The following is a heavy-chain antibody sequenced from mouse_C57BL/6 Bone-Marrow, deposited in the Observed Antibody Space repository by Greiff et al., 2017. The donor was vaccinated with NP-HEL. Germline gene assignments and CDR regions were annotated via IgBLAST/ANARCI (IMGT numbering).Heavy chain of an antibody. J-gene: IGHJ1*03. CDR1: GYTFTSYW. CDR2: INPSNGGT. CDR3: ARDGYFFYWYVDV. V-gene: IGHV1-53*01. D-gene: IGHD2-3*01. Sequence: VQLQQPGTELVKPGASVKLSCKASGYTFTSYWMHWVKQRPGQGLEWIGNINPSNGGTNYNEKFNSKATLTVDKSSSTAYMQLSRLTSEDSAVYYCARDGYFFYWYVDVWGTGTTVTVSS.